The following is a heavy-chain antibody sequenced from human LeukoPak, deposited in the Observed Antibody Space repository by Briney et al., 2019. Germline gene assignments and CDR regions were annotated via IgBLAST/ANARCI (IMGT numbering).Heavy chain of an antibody. CDR3: SKGAYFSGSYGFAFDY. CDR1: GLTFSSYP. Sequence: GGSLRLSCAASGLTFSSYPMTWVRQAPGKGLEWVSAISGGGGSTHYADSVKGRFTISRDNSKNTLYLQMNSLRAEDTAEYFCSKGAYFSGSYGFAFDYWGQGTLVTVSS. CDR2: ISGGGGST. J-gene: IGHJ4*02. V-gene: IGHV3-23*01. D-gene: IGHD3-10*01.